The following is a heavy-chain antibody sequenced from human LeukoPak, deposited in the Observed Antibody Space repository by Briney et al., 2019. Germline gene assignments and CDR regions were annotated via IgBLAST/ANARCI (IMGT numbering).Heavy chain of an antibody. J-gene: IGHJ4*02. Sequence: SETLSLTCTASGGSISSYYWSWIRQPPGKGLEWIGYIYYSGSTNYNPSLKSRVTISVDTSKNQFSLKLSSVTAADTAVYYCASITVDTAMAYFDYWGQGTLVTVSS. CDR1: GGSISSYY. V-gene: IGHV4-59*08. CDR2: IYYSGST. D-gene: IGHD5-18*01. CDR3: ASITVDTAMAYFDY.